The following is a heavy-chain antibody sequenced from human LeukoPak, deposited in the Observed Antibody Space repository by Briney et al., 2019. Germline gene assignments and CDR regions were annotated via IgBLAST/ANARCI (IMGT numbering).Heavy chain of an antibody. CDR2: INAYNGST. J-gene: IGHJ6*03. D-gene: IGHD6-13*01. Sequence: GASVKVSCKASGYTFTSYIISWVRQAPGQGLEWMGWINAYNGSTDYAQRVQGRVTMTTDTSTSTAYMELRSLRSDDTAVYYCARDRHIAAAVYYYYLDVWGKGTPVTVSS. V-gene: IGHV1-18*01. CDR3: ARDRHIAAAVYYYYLDV. CDR1: GYTFTSYI.